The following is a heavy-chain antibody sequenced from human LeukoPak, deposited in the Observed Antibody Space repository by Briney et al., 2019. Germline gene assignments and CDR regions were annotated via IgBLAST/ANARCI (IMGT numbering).Heavy chain of an antibody. D-gene: IGHD5-18*01. J-gene: IGHJ4*02. CDR1: GFTFSSYA. Sequence: QPGGSLRLSCAASGFTFSSYAMSWVRQAPGKGLEWVSAISGSGGSTYYADSVKGRFTISRDNSKNTLYLQMNSLRAEDTAVYYCARGPWMQLWGTSDYWGQGTLVTVSS. V-gene: IGHV3-23*01. CDR2: ISGSGGST. CDR3: ARGPWMQLWGTSDY.